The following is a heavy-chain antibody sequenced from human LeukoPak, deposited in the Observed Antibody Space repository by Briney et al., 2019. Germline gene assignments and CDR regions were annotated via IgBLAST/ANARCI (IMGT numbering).Heavy chain of an antibody. D-gene: IGHD1-26*01. CDR1: GGSISSGSYY. CDR2: IYTSGST. V-gene: IGHV4-61*02. J-gene: IGHJ6*03. Sequence: SETLSLTCTVSGGSISSGSYYWSWIRQPAGKGLEWIVRIYTSGSTNYNPSLKSRVTISVDTSKNQFSLKLSSVTAADTAVYYCARERGAYYMDVWGKGTTVTISS. CDR3: ARERGAYYMDV.